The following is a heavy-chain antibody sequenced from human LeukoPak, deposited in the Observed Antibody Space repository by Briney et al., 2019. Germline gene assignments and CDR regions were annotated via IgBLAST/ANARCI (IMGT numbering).Heavy chain of an antibody. CDR2: ISPDSRTI. V-gene: IGHV3-48*01. Sequence: GGSLRLSCVASGFAFRTYAMNWVRQAPGKGLEWLSYISPDSRTIFYADSVKGRFTISRDNGKNSVYLEINSLRAEDTAVYFCAREPSDNAYRHIDSWGQGSLVAVSS. CDR3: AREPSDNAYRHIDS. CDR1: GFAFRTYA. D-gene: IGHD5-18*01. J-gene: IGHJ4*02.